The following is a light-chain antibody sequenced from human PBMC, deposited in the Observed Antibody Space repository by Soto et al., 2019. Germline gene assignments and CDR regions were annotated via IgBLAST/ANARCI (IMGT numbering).Light chain of an antibody. Sequence: EIVMTQSPATLSVSPGERATLSCRASQTVIRNLAWYQHKPGQTPRLLIFGASSRATGIPDRFSGSGSGTDFTLTISRLEPEDFAVYYCQQYGSSLSITFGQGTRLEI. V-gene: IGKV3-20*01. CDR3: QQYGSSLSIT. CDR2: GAS. CDR1: QTVIRN. J-gene: IGKJ5*01.